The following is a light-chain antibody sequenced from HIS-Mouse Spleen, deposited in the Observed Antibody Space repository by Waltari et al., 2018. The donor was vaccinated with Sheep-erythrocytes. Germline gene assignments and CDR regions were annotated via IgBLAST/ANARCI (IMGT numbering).Light chain of an antibody. J-gene: IGKJ4*01. CDR3: QQSYSTPPT. CDR2: AAS. V-gene: IGKV1-39*01. Sequence: DIQMTQSPSPLSASVGDRVTITCRASQSISSYLNLYQQKPGKAPKLLIYAASSLQSGVPSRFSGSGSGTDFTLTISSLQPEDFATYYCQQSYSTPPTFGGGTKVEIK. CDR1: QSISSY.